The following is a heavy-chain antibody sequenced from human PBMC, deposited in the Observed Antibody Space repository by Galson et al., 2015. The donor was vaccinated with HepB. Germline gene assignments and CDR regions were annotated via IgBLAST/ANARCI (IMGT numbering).Heavy chain of an antibody. CDR3: ARSRYSSGWWGWFDP. CDR2: INPSGGST. CDR1: GYTFTSYY. J-gene: IGHJ5*02. V-gene: IGHV1-46*01. Sequence: SVKVSCKASGYTFTSYYMHWVRQAPGQGLEWMGIINPSGGSTSYAQKFQGRVTMTRDTSTSTVYMELSSLRSEDTAVYYCARSRYSSGWWGWFDPWGQGTLVTVSS. D-gene: IGHD6-19*01.